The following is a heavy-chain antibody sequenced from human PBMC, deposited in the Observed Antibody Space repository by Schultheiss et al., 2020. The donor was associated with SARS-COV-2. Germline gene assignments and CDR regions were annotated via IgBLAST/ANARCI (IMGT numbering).Heavy chain of an antibody. CDR2: IYHSGST. Sequence: SETLSLTCAVSGGSISSSNWWSWVRQPPGKGLEWIGEIYHSGSTNYNPSLKSRVTISVDTSKNQFSLKLSSVTAADTAVYCCARGRDRIAARLVVNYYYYGMDVWGQGTTVTVSS. J-gene: IGHJ6*02. CDR1: GGSISSSNW. D-gene: IGHD6-6*01. V-gene: IGHV4-4*01. CDR3: ARGRDRIAARLVVNYYYYGMDV.